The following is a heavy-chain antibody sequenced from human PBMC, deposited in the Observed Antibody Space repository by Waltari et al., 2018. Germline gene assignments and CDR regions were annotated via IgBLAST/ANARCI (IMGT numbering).Heavy chain of an antibody. Sequence: QVQLQESGPGLVKPSQTLSLTCTVPGVSISSVTSNRSLIRQPAGKGLEWIGHIYTSGNTNNNPSLDSRVTISLNTSKNQFSLKLTSVTAADTAVYYCARDIVVVEAAPTWFDPWGQGTLVTVSS. D-gene: IGHD2-15*01. J-gene: IGHJ5*02. CDR1: GVSISSVTSN. CDR2: IYTSGNT. V-gene: IGHV4-61*02. CDR3: ARDIVVVEAAPTWFDP.